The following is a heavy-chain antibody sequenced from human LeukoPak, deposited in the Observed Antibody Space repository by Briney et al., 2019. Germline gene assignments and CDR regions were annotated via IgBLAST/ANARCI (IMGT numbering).Heavy chain of an antibody. Sequence: ASVKVSCKASGYTFTSYAMNWVRQAPGQGLEWMGWINPNSGGTNYAQKFQGRVTMTRDTSISTAYMELSRLRSDDTAVYYCARVMDSSGWYNYWGQGTLVTVSS. V-gene: IGHV1-2*02. CDR3: ARVMDSSGWYNY. CDR2: INPNSGGT. D-gene: IGHD6-19*01. J-gene: IGHJ4*02. CDR1: GYTFTSYA.